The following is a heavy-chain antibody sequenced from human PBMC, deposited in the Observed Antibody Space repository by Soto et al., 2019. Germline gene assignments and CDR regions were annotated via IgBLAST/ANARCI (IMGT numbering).Heavy chain of an antibody. CDR1: GFNFSNHW. Sequence: EVPLVESGGGLVQPGGSLRLSCAASGFNFSNHWMHWVRQAPGKGLVWVSRIKTDGSSTNYADSVKGRFTISRDNAKNRLYLHMHSLTADDKAVYYCVRSPYSGGVHYWGPGALVTVSS. CDR2: IKTDGSST. CDR3: VRSPYSGGVHY. J-gene: IGHJ4*02. V-gene: IGHV3-74*01. D-gene: IGHD5-12*01.